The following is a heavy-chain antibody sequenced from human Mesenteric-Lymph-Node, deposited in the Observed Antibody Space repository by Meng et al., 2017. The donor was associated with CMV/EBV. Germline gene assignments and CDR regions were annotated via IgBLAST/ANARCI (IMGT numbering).Heavy chain of an antibody. CDR1: GGTFSSYA. V-gene: IGHV1-69*05. J-gene: IGHJ4*02. CDR3: ARALFWSDVLDY. Sequence: SMKVSCKASGGTFSSYAISWVRQAPGQGLEWMGGIIPIFGTANYAQKFQGRVTITTDESTSTAYMELSSLRSEDTAVYYCARALFWSDVLDYWGQGTLVTVSS. D-gene: IGHD3-3*01. CDR2: IIPIFGTA.